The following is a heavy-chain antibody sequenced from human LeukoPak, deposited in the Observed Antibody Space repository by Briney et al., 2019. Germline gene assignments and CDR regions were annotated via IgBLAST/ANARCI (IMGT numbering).Heavy chain of an antibody. Sequence: PGGSLRLSCAASGFTFGSYVMTWVRQAPGKGLEWVSSISDSGVNTYYADSVKGRSTISRDNSKNTLYLQMNSLRAEDTAVYYCAKSFFPGGSSFTFDIWGQGTLVTVSS. V-gene: IGHV3-23*01. D-gene: IGHD3-10*01. CDR2: ISDSGVNT. CDR1: GFTFGSYV. CDR3: AKSFFPGGSSFTFDI. J-gene: IGHJ3*02.